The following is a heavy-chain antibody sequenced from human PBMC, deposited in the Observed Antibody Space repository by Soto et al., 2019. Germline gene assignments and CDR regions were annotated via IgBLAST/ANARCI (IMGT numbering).Heavy chain of an antibody. CDR1: GFTFSSYS. V-gene: IGHV3-21*01. CDR3: ARENWGSYYYYGMDV. CDR2: ISSSSSYI. J-gene: IGHJ6*02. D-gene: IGHD7-27*01. Sequence: GGSLRLSCAASGFTFSSYSMNWVRQAPGKGLEWVSSISSSSSYIYYADSVKCRFTISRDNAKNSLYLQMNSLRAEDTAVYYCARENWGSYYYYGMDVWGQGTTVTVSS.